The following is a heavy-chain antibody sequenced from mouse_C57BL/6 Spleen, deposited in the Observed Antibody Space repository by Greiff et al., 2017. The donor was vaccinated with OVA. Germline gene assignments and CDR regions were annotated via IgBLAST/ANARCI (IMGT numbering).Heavy chain of an antibody. Sequence: VKLQQSGAELVRPGTSVKVSCKASGYAFTNYLIEWVKQRPGQGLEWIGVIDPGSGGTNYNEKFKGKATLTADKSSSTAYMQLSSLTSEDSAVYFCARWGLDLPLLHGAYGGQGTRVTVSA. J-gene: IGHJ3*01. V-gene: IGHV1-54*01. CDR3: ARWGLDLPLLHGAY. D-gene: IGHD1-1*01. CDR2: IDPGSGGT. CDR1: GYAFTNYL.